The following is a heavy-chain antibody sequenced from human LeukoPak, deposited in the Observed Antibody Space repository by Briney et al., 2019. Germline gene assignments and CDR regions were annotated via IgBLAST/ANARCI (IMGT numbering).Heavy chain of an antibody. Sequence: SETLSLTCTVSGYSISSGYYWGWIRQPPGKGLEWIGSIYHSGTTNYSPSLKSRVTISVDTSKNQFSLKLSSVTAADTAVFYCARRTGTYYYDSSGYSPWRYYFDYWGQGTLVTVSS. CDR3: ARRTGTYYYDSSGYSPWRYYFDY. V-gene: IGHV4-38-2*02. CDR2: IYHSGTT. J-gene: IGHJ4*02. D-gene: IGHD3-22*01. CDR1: GYSISSGYY.